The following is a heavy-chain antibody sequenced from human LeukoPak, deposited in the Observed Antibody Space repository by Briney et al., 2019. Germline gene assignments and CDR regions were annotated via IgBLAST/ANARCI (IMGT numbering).Heavy chain of an antibody. CDR2: MNPNSGNT. J-gene: IGHJ4*02. Sequence: GASVKVSCKASGGTFSSYAISWVRQAPGQGLEWMGWMNPNSGNTGYAQKFQGRVTMTRNTSISTAYMELSSLRSEDTAVYYCARGYSGSYRWGQGTLVTVSS. CDR1: GGTFSSYA. V-gene: IGHV1-8*02. CDR3: ARGYSGSYR. D-gene: IGHD1-26*01.